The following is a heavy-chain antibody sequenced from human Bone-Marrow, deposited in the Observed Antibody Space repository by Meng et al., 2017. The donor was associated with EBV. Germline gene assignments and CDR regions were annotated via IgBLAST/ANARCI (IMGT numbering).Heavy chain of an antibody. J-gene: IGHJ4*02. CDR3: ARGEGDY. V-gene: IGHV3-23*01. Sequence: LESGGGVVQPGGSLRLSCAASGFTFSTYGMSWVRQAPGKGLEWVSGMSGSGGTTYYADPLRGRFTISRDSSKNTLYLRMSSLRAEDTAVYYCARGEGDYWGQGTLVTVSS. CDR1: GFTFSTYG. CDR2: MSGSGGTT.